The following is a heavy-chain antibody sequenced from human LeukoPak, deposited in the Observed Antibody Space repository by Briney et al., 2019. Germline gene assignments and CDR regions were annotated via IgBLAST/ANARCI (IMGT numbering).Heavy chain of an antibody. CDR2: INPNSGGT. D-gene: IGHD6-19*01. CDR1: GYTFTGYY. V-gene: IGHV1-2*02. Sequence: ASVKVSCKASGYTFTGYYMHWVRQAPGQGLEGMGWINPNSGGTNYAQKFQGRVTMTRDTSISTAYMELSRLRSDDTAVYYCARAPPIAVAVNFDYWGQGTLVTVSS. J-gene: IGHJ4*02. CDR3: ARAPPIAVAVNFDY.